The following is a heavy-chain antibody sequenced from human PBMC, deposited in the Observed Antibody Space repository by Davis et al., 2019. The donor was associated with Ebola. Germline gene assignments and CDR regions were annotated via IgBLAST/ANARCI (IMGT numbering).Heavy chain of an antibody. Sequence: MPGGALRLSFAVHSGSFRGYYWGWIRQPPGKGLEWIGEINHSGNTHCNPSLKSRVTISVDTSKNQFSLKLSSLTAADTAVYYCARRRDSGYDYGADYWGQGTLVTASS. D-gene: IGHD5-12*01. V-gene: IGHV4-34*01. CDR3: ARRRDSGYDYGADY. CDR2: INHSGNT. CDR1: SGSFRGYY. J-gene: IGHJ4*02.